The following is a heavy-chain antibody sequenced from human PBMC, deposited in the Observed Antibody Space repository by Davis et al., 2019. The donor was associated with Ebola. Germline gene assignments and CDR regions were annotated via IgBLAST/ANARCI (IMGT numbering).Heavy chain of an antibody. CDR1: GYTFTNYG. J-gene: IGHJ6*04. V-gene: IGHV1-18*04. CDR3: AREVVVVVAATPTYYYYGMDV. CDR2: INPHNGNT. Sequence: ASVKVSCKASGYTFTNYGISWVRQAPGQGLEWVGWINPHNGNTNYAQNVQGRVTMTTDTSTSTAYMELSSLRSEDTAVYYCAREVVVVVAATPTYYYYGMDVWGKGTTVTVSS. D-gene: IGHD2-15*01.